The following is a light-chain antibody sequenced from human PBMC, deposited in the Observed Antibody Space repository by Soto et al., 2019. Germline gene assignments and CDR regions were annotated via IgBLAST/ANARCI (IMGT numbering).Light chain of an antibody. CDR2: DPS. Sequence: EIVMTQFPATLSVSQGERATLPCRASQSVSSNLAWYQPKPGQTPKALIYDPSISATCIPVRFSGSGSGTDFTLTISNLQAEDFAVYSCPQRRSWPRTFGQGTKVDI. V-gene: IGKV3D-15*03. J-gene: IGKJ1*01. CDR3: PQRRSWPRT. CDR1: QSVSSN.